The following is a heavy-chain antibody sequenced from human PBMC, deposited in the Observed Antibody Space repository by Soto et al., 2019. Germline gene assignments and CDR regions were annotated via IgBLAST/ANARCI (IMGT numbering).Heavy chain of an antibody. CDR1: GGSIRNVY. D-gene: IGHD2-15*01. V-gene: IGHV4-59*01. J-gene: IGHJ4*02. Sequence: SETLSLTCTVSGGSIRNVYWSWIRQLPGKGLEWIGFIFHSGNAKYNPSLKSRVTMSVDTSKNRFSLSLDSVTAADTAVYFCARAHAPTLPFDYWGQGTMVTVYS. CDR3: ARAHAPTLPFDY. CDR2: IFHSGNA.